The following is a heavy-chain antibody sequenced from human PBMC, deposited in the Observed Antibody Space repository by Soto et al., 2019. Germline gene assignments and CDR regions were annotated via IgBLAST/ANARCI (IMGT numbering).Heavy chain of an antibody. CDR2: IYYSGST. CDR1: GGSISSSSYY. D-gene: IGHD1-1*01. J-gene: IGHJ5*02. CDR3: SRNADPLDQLAFRTRRTFD. V-gene: IGHV4-39*07. Sequence: SETLSLTCTVSGGSISSSSYYWGWIRQPPGKGLEWIGSIYYSGSTYYNPSLKSRVTISVDTSKNQFSLKLSSVTAADTAVYYFSRNADPLDQLAFRTRRTFD.